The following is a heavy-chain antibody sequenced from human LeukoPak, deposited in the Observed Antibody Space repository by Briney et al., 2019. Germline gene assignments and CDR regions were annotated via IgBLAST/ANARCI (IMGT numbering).Heavy chain of an antibody. D-gene: IGHD3-3*01. Sequence: GGSLRLSCAASGFTFSSYAMSWVRQAPGKGLEWVSAISGSGGSTYYADSVKGGFTISRDNSKNTLYLQMNSLRTEDTAMYYCANYRNYDFWSGYFDYWGQGALVTVSS. CDR1: GFTFSSYA. CDR2: ISGSGGST. CDR3: ANYRNYDFWSGYFDY. J-gene: IGHJ4*02. V-gene: IGHV3-23*01.